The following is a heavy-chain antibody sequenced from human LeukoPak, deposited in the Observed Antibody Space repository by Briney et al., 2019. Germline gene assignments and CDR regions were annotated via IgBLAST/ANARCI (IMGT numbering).Heavy chain of an antibody. CDR2: IIPIFGTA. Sequence: ASVKVSCKASGGTFSSYAISWVRQAPGQGLEWMGGIIPIFGTANYAQKFQGRVTITADESTSTAYMELSSLRSEDTAVYYCARDLEVGGATGLGPFDYWGQGTLVTVSS. CDR3: ARDLEVGGATGLGPFDY. CDR1: GGTFSSYA. D-gene: IGHD1-26*01. J-gene: IGHJ4*02. V-gene: IGHV1-69*13.